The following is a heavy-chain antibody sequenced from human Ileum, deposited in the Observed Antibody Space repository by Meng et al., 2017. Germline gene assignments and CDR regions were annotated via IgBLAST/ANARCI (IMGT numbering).Heavy chain of an antibody. J-gene: IGHJ4*02. Sequence: QVQLQQWGAGLLKPSETLSLTCAFYGGSFSHYDWNWIRQFPGKGLEWIGQINHSGSSNYNPSLSSRVTISADMSKSRSSLKLSSVTAADTAVYYCRLAYCIGDCGDYWGQGTLVTVSS. CDR3: RLAYCIGDCGDY. CDR2: INHSGSS. CDR1: GGSFSHYD. V-gene: IGHV4-34*02. D-gene: IGHD2-21*02.